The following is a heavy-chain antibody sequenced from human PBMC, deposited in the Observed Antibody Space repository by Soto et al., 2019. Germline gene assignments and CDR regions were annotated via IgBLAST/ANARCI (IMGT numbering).Heavy chain of an antibody. V-gene: IGHV1-18*01. D-gene: IGHD2-21*02. CDR2: ISTDKGNT. J-gene: IGHJ4*02. CDR3: ARDRDWNLDY. Sequence: ASVKVSCEASGYSFTTYGMTWVRQAPGQGLEWMGWISTDKGNTKYAQNFQSRATLTTDTSTSTAYMELRGLRSDDTAVYYCARDRDWNLDYWGQGTLVTVSS. CDR1: GYSFTTYG.